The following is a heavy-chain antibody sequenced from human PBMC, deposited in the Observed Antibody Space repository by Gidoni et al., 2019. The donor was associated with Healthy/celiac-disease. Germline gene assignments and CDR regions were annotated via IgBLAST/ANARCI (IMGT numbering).Heavy chain of an antibody. Sequence: EVQLVESGGGLVQPGGSLKLSCAASGFTFSASAMHWVRQASGKGLEWVGRIRSKANSYSTAYAASVKGRFTISRDDSKNTAYLQMNSLKTEDTAVYYCTRRVGSMVRGVLTYYFDYWGQGTLVTVSS. V-gene: IGHV3-73*01. CDR1: GFTFSASA. J-gene: IGHJ4*02. CDR2: IRSKANSYST. CDR3: TRRVGSMVRGVLTYYFDY. D-gene: IGHD3-10*01.